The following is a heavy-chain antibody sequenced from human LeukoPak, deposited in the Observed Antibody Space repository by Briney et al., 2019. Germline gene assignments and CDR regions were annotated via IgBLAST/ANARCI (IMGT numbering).Heavy chain of an antibody. J-gene: IGHJ4*02. CDR2: INWNGGST. CDR1: GFTFRNAW. D-gene: IGHD3-10*01. CDR3: AREASITMVRGVSYYFDY. V-gene: IGHV3-20*04. Sequence: GGSLRLSCAASGFTFRNAWMSWVRQAPGKGLEWVSGINWNGGSTGYADFVKGRFTISRDNAKNSLYLQMNSLRAEDTALYYCAREASITMVRGVSYYFDYWGQGTLVTVSS.